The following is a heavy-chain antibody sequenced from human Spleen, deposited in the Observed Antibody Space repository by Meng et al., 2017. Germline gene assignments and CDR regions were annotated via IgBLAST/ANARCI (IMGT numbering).Heavy chain of an antibody. V-gene: IGHV4-34*01. CDR1: GGSFSGYY. D-gene: IGHD3-22*01. CDR2: INHSGST. J-gene: IGHJ4*02. Sequence: QVQLKQWGAGLLKPSETLSLTCAVYGGSFSGYYWSWIRRPPGKGLEWIGEINHSGSTNYNPSLKSRVTISVDTSKNQFSLKLSSVTAADTAVYYCAARGYYLADYWGQGTLVTVSS. CDR3: AARGYYLADY.